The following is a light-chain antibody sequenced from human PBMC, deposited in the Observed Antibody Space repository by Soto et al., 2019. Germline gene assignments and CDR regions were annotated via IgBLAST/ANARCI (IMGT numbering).Light chain of an antibody. J-gene: IGKJ4*01. V-gene: IGKV3D-15*01. CDR1: QSVTSS. Sequence: IVMTQSPATLSVAPGARASLSCRASQSVTSSLAWYQQKPGQSPKLLIYGASTRASGVPARFRGSGSGTDFTLTINSLQSEDSAIYYCQQYGTWPPNLLTFGGGTKVEIK. CDR3: QQYGTWPPNLLT. CDR2: GAS.